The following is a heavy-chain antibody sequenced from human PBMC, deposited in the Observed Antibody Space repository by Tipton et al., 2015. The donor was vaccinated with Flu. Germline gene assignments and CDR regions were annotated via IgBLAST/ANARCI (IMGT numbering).Heavy chain of an antibody. CDR2: IYPGDSDT. CDR1: GYSFTSYW. D-gene: IGHD3-3*01. V-gene: IGHV5-51*01. J-gene: IGHJ6*02. Sequence: EVQLVQSGAEVKKPGESLKISCKGSGYSFTSYWIGWVRQMPGKGLEWMGIIYPGDSDTRYSPSFQGQVTISADKSISTAYLQWSSLKASDTAMYYCARSRNVDTIFGNPGKYYYGMDVWGQGTTVTVSS. CDR3: ARSRNVDTIFGNPGKYYYGMDV.